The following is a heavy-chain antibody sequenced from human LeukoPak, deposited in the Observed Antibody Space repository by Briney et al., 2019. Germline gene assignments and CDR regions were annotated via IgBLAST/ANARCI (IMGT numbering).Heavy chain of an antibody. J-gene: IGHJ3*02. CDR2: IIPIFGAA. D-gene: IGHD3-22*01. CDR3: ARGFYYDSSGYNYGGFDI. CDR1: GGTFSSYA. V-gene: IGHV1-69*05. Sequence: SVKVSCKASGGTFSSYAISWVRQAPGQGLEWMGRIIPIFGAAHYAQRFQGRVSITTDESTSTAYMELSSLRSEDTAVYYCARGFYYDSSGYNYGGFDIWGQGTMVTVSS.